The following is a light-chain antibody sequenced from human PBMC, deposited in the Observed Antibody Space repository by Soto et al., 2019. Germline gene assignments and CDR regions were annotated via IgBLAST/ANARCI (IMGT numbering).Light chain of an antibody. Sequence: DIVLTQSPGTLSLSPGDRATLSCGASQSISDTYLAWYQQKPGQAPRLLIYAASTRATGIPDRFSGSGSGADFPLTISRLEPEDFAVYYCQLYGSSPLFTFGPGTRVDIK. CDR1: QSISDTY. V-gene: IGKV3-20*01. CDR2: AAS. CDR3: QLYGSSPLFT. J-gene: IGKJ3*01.